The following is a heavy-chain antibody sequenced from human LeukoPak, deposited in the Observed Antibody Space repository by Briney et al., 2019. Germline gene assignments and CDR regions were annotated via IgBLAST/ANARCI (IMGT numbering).Heavy chain of an antibody. CDR3: ARLSDTEGSSTSYRASDI. V-gene: IGHV3-7*01. CDR1: GFTFTTHW. D-gene: IGHD2-2*01. J-gene: IGHJ3*02. CDR2: IHQNGNDK. Sequence: GGSLRLSCAASGFTFTTHWMSWVRQAPGRGLEWVANIHQNGNDKHYLESVKGRFTISRDNAKNSLYLQMNSLRADDTAVYYCARLSDTEGSSTSYRASDIWGQGTLVAVSS.